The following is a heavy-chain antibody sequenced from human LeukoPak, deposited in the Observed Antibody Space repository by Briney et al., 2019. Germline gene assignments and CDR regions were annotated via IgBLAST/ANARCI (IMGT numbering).Heavy chain of an antibody. Sequence: SGTLSLTCAVSGGSISSSNWWSWVRQPPGKGLEWIGEIYHSGSTNYNPSLKSRVTISVDKSKNQFSLKLSSVTAADTAVYYCARVLKYYYGSGSYPIDYWGQGTLVTVSS. CDR3: ARVLKYYYGSGSYPIDY. J-gene: IGHJ4*02. CDR1: GGSISSSNW. V-gene: IGHV4-4*02. D-gene: IGHD3-10*01. CDR2: IYHSGST.